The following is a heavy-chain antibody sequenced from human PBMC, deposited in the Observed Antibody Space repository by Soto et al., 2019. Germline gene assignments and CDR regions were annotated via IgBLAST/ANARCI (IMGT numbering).Heavy chain of an antibody. D-gene: IGHD3-9*01. CDR1: GGSISSGGYY. J-gene: IGHJ3*02. V-gene: IGHV4-31*03. CDR3: ARVMSGGLRYFDWSPHDAFDI. Sequence: SETLSLTCTVSGGSISSGGYYWSWIRQHPGEGLEWFGYIYYSGSTYYNPSLKSRVTISVDTSKNQFSLKLSSVTAADTAVYYCARVMSGGLRYFDWSPHDAFDIWGQGTMVTVSS. CDR2: IYYSGST.